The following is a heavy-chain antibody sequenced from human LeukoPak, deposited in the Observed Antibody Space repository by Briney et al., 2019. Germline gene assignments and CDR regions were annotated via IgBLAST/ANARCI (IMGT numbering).Heavy chain of an antibody. CDR3: ARVHSSYYDFWSGSNNWFDP. CDR2: ISAYNGNT. Sequence: ASVKVSCEASGYTFTSYGISWVRQAPGQGLEWMGWISAYNGNTNYAQKLQGRVTMTTDTSTSTAYMELRSLRSDDTAVYYCARVHSSYYDFWSGSNNWFDPWGQGTLVTVSS. V-gene: IGHV1-18*01. J-gene: IGHJ5*02. D-gene: IGHD3-3*01. CDR1: GYTFTSYG.